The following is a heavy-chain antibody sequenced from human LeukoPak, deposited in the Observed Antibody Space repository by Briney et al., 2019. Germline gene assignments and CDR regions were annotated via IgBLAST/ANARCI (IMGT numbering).Heavy chain of an antibody. D-gene: IGHD1-26*01. CDR1: GYILTELS. J-gene: IGHJ5*02. CDR2: INPTGGST. CDR3: ARDNSVGDNAWWFDP. Sequence: ASVKVSCKVSGYILTELSMHWVRQAPGQGLEWMGLINPTGGSTGYAQKFQGRVTMTRDMSTSTDYMELSSLRSEDTAIYYCARDNSVGDNAWWFDPWGQGTLVTVSS. V-gene: IGHV1-46*01.